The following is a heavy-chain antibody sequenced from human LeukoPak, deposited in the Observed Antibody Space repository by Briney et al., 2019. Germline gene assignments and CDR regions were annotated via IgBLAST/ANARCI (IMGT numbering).Heavy chain of an antibody. CDR1: GLTFSRYA. CDR3: AKDRGDGYPTHFDY. Sequence: GGSLRLSCAASGLTFSRYAMHWVRQAPGKGLEWVAFIRYDGSNKHYADSVKGRFTISRDNSKNTLYLQMNSLRPEDTAVYYCAKDRGDGYPTHFDYWGQGTLVTVSS. D-gene: IGHD5-24*01. V-gene: IGHV3-30*02. J-gene: IGHJ4*02. CDR2: IRYDGSNK.